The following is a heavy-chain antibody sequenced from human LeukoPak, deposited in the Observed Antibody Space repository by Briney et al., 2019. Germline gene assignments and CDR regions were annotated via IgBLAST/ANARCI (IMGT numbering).Heavy chain of an antibody. CDR1: GFTFDDYG. CDR3: ARFWSGYYPFDY. Sequence: GSLRLSCAASGFTFDDYGMSWVRQAPGKGLEWVSGINWNGGSTGYADSVKGRFTISRDNAKNSLYLQMSSLRAEDTALYYCARFWSGYYPFDYWGQGTLVTVSS. V-gene: IGHV3-20*04. CDR2: INWNGGST. D-gene: IGHD3-3*01. J-gene: IGHJ4*02.